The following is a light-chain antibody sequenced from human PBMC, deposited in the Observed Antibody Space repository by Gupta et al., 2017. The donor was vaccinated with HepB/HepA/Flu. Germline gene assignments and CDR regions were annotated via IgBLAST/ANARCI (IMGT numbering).Light chain of an antibody. CDR2: AAS. Sequence: DIQMTQSPSSLSASVGDRVTITCRASQSISSYLNWYQQKPGKAPKLLIYAASSLQSGVPSRFSGSGSGTDFTLTIISLQPEDFATYYCRQRYSTPLTFGGGTKVEIK. CDR1: QSISSY. J-gene: IGKJ4*01. V-gene: IGKV1-39*01. CDR3: RQRYSTPLT.